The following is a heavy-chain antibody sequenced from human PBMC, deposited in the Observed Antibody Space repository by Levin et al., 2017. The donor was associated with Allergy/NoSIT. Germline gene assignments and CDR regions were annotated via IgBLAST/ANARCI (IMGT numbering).Heavy chain of an antibody. CDR3: ARGPTGRTSYHYGMDV. CDR2: ARDKVNSHTT. D-gene: IGHD3-10*01. V-gene: IGHV3-72*01. Sequence: LSLTCAASGFTFRDHYMDWVRQAPGKGLEWVGRARDKVNSHTTEYAASVKGRFTISRDDSKNSLYLQMNSLKTEDTAVYYCARGPTGRTSYHYGMDVWGQGTTVTVSS. J-gene: IGHJ6*02. CDR1: GFTFRDHY.